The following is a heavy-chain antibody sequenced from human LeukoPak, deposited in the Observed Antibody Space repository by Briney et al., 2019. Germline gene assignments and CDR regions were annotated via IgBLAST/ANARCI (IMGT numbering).Heavy chain of an antibody. V-gene: IGHV3-53*01. Sequence: GGSLRLSCAASGFTVSSNYMSWVRQAPGKGLEWVSVIYSGGSTYYADSVKGRFTISRDNSKNTLFLQMNSLRAEDTALYYCAKDRPTWPIDYWGQGTLVTVSS. CDR1: GFTVSSNY. CDR3: AKDRPTWPIDY. CDR2: IYSGGST. D-gene: IGHD5-12*01. J-gene: IGHJ4*02.